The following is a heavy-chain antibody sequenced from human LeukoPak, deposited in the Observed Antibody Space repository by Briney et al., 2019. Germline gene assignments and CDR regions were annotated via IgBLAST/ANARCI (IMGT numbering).Heavy chain of an antibody. CDR1: GFTFDNYG. Sequence: GGSLRLSCEASGFTFDNYGMSWVRQAPGKGLEWVSDIAWSGGSAGYADSVKGRFTISRDNAKNFVYLQMDSLRAEDTALYYCARGTYCGGDCVLHSDYFDYWGRGTLVTVSS. J-gene: IGHJ4*02. CDR3: ARGTYCGGDCVLHSDYFDY. D-gene: IGHD2-21*02. V-gene: IGHV3-20*04. CDR2: IAWSGGSA.